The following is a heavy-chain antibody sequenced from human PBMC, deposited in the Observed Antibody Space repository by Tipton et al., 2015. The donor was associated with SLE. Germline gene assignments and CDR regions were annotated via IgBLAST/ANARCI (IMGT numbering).Heavy chain of an antibody. D-gene: IGHD6-19*01. CDR3: ARGRIAVAGNHFDY. CDR2: INYSGST. J-gene: IGHJ4*02. Sequence: TLCLTCAVYGGSFSGYYWSWIRRHPGKGLEWIGYINYSGSTYYNPSLKSRVTISEDTSKNQFSLKLSSVTAADTAVYYCARGRIAVAGNHFDYWGQGTLVTVSS. CDR1: GGSFSGYY. V-gene: IGHV4-34*01.